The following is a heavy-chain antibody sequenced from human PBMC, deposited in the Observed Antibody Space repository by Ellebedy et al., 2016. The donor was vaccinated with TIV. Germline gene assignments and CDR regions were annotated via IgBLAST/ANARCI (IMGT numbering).Heavy chain of an antibody. CDR2: ISSSSSTI. CDR1: GFIFNSYA. J-gene: IGHJ3*02. D-gene: IGHD5-24*01. Sequence: GESLKISCAASGFIFNSYAMNWVRQAPGKGLEWVSYISSSSSTIYYADSVKGRFTISRDNAENSLYLQMDSLRAEDTAVYYCANGAYDIWGQGTMVTVSS. CDR3: ANGAYDI. V-gene: IGHV3-48*04.